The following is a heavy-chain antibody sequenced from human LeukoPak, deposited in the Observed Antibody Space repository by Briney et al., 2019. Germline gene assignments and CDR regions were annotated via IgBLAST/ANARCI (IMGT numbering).Heavy chain of an antibody. Sequence: SQTLSLTCAISGDSVSSKSAAWNWIRQSPSRGLEWLGRTYCRSKWSSGYAESVKSRITINPDTSKNQFSLQLRSVTPEDTAVYYCARRLTQYDCFDPWGQGVLVTVSS. CDR3: ARRLTQYDCFDP. V-gene: IGHV6-1*01. CDR1: GDSVSSKSAA. J-gene: IGHJ5*02. D-gene: IGHD2-2*01. CDR2: TYCRSKWSS.